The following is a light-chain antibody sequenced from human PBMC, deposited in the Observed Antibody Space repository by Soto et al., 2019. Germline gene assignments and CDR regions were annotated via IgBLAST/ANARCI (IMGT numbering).Light chain of an antibody. CDR1: QTISSW. J-gene: IGKJ1*01. Sequence: DIQMSQSPSPLSGSVGDRVTITCRASQTISSWLAWYQQKPGKAPKLLIYAASSLQSGVPSRFSGSGSGTDFTLTISSLQPEDFATYYCQQSYSTRCTFGQGTKVDIK. CDR2: AAS. V-gene: IGKV1-39*01. CDR3: QQSYSTRCT.